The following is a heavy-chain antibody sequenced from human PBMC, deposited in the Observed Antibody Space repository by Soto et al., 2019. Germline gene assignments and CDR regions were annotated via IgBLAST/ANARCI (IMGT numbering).Heavy chain of an antibody. CDR3: ARSPLYREGHPGNDAFDI. CDR2: IYYSGST. D-gene: IGHD3-16*01. V-gene: IGHV4-31*03. CDR1: GGSISSGGYY. J-gene: IGHJ3*02. Sequence: QVQLQESGPGLVKPSQTLSLTCTVSGGSISSGGYYWSWIRQHPGKGLEWIGYIYYSGSTYYNPSLKSRVTRSVDXXKXPXXLKLSSVTAADTAVYYCARSPLYREGHPGNDAFDIWGQGTMVTVSS.